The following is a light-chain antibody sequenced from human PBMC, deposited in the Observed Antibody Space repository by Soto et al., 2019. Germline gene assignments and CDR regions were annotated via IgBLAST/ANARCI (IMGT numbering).Light chain of an antibody. CDR1: SGYSNYK. CDR3: GADHGSGSKFVPYV. V-gene: IGLV9-49*01. CDR2: VGTGGIVG. J-gene: IGLJ1*01. Sequence: QLVLTQPPSASASLGASVTLTCTLSSGYSNYKVDWYQQRPGKGPRFVMRVGTGGIVGSKGDGIPDRFSVLGSGLNRYLTIKNILEEDESDYHCGADHGSGSKFVPYVLGTRTKVTVL.